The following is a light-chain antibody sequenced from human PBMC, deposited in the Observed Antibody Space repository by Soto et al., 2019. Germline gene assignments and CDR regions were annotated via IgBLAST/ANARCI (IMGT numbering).Light chain of an antibody. CDR2: GAS. CDR3: QQYGSSLYT. J-gene: IGKJ2*01. Sequence: EIVLTQSPGTLSLSPGERATLSCRASQSVSSSYLAWYQPKPGQAPRLLIYGASSRATGIPDRFSGSGSGTDFTLTIIRLEPEDFAVYYCQQYGSSLYTFGQGTKLEIK. V-gene: IGKV3-20*01. CDR1: QSVSSSY.